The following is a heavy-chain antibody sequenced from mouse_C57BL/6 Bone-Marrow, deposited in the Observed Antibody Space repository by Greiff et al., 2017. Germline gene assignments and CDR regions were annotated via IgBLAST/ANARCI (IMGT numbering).Heavy chain of an antibody. Sequence: EVKVVESGGDLVKPGGSLKLSCAASGFTFSSYGMSWVRQTPDKRLEWVATISSGGSYTYYPDRVKGRFTFPRANAKNTLYLQMSSLKSEDTAMYSCARHDEGYYVYWYFDVWGTGTTVTVSS. J-gene: IGHJ1*03. CDR1: GFTFSSYG. D-gene: IGHD2-3*01. CDR2: ISSGGSYT. V-gene: IGHV5-6*01. CDR3: ARHDEGYYVYWYFDV.